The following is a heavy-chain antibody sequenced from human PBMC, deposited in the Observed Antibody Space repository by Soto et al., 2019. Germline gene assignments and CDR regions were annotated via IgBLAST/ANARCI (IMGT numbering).Heavy chain of an antibody. D-gene: IGHD2-21*01. Sequence: ASVKVSCKASGYTFTDSHIHWVRQASGQGLEWLGWINPKTGDTNYPQKFQGRITMTRDTSMSTAYMGLTNLTSDDTAVYYCERDPPRYFTSSPEGAGLWGQGTLVTVSS. J-gene: IGHJ4*02. CDR2: INPKTGDT. CDR1: GYTFTDSH. CDR3: ERDPPRYFTSSPEGAGL. V-gene: IGHV1-2*02.